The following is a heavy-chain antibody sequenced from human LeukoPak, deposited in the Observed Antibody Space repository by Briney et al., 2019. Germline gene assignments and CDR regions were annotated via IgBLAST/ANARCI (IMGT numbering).Heavy chain of an antibody. V-gene: IGHV1-2*02. CDR2: INPNSGGT. CDR1: GYTFTGYC. CDR3: ALFIRNYYDSSGYWPYFDY. J-gene: IGHJ4*02. D-gene: IGHD3-22*01. Sequence: GASVKVSCKTSGYTFTGYCMHWVRQAPGQGLEWMGWINPNSGGTNYAQKFQGRVTMTRDTSISTAYMELSRLRSDDTAVYYCALFIRNYYDSSGYWPYFDYWGQGTLVTVSS.